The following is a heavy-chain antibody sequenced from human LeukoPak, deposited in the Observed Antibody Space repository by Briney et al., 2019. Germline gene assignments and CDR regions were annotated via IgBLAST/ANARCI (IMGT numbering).Heavy chain of an antibody. V-gene: IGHV3-64*01. CDR2: ISSNGGST. D-gene: IGHD6-6*01. J-gene: IGHJ4*02. Sequence: GGSLRLSCAASGFTFSSYAMHWVRQAPGKGLEYVSAISSNGGSTYYANSVKGRFTISRVNSKNTLYLQMGSLRAEDMAVYYCARAGLYSSSSGPNDYWGQGTLVTVSS. CDR3: ARAGLYSSSSGPNDY. CDR1: GFTFSSYA.